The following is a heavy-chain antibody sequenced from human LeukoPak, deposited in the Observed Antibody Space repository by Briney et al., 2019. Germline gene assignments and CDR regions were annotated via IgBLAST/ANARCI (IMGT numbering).Heavy chain of an antibody. J-gene: IGHJ6*03. CDR1: GFTFSSHA. CDR3: AKVEAAHYYYYYMNV. V-gene: IGHV3-23*01. Sequence: PGGSLRLSXAASGFTFSSHAMSWVRQAPGKGLEWVSAISGSGGSTYYADSVKGRFNISSDNYKNRLYLQMNSLRAEDTAVYYCAKVEAAHYYYYYMNVWGKGTTVTVSS. D-gene: IGHD6-6*01. CDR2: ISGSGGST.